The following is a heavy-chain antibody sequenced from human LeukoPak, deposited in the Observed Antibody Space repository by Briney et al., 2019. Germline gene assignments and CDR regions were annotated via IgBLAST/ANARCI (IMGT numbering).Heavy chain of an antibody. J-gene: IGHJ3*02. CDR3: ASVVLRRAYCGGDCYSSRDAFDI. CDR2: IYTSGST. Sequence: SETLSLTCTVSGGSISSYYWSWIRQPPGKGLEWIGYIYTSGSTNYNPSLKSRVTISVDTSKNQFSLKLSSVTAADTAVYYCASVVLRRAYCGGDCYSSRDAFDIWGQGTMVTVSS. D-gene: IGHD2-21*02. CDR1: GGSISSYY. V-gene: IGHV4-4*09.